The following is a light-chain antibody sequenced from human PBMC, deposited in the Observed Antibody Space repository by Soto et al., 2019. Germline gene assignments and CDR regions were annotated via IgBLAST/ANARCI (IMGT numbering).Light chain of an antibody. Sequence: EIVMTQSPATLSVSPGERATLSCSASQSVSSNLAWYQQKPGQAPRLLIYGASTRATGIPARFSGSGSGTEFTLTISSLQSEDFAVYYCQQYNVWPPLFGQGTRLEIK. V-gene: IGKV3-15*01. CDR2: GAS. J-gene: IGKJ5*01. CDR3: QQYNVWPPL. CDR1: QSVSSN.